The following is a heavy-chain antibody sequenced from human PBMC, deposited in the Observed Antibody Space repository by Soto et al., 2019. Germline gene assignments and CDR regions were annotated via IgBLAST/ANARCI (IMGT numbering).Heavy chain of an antibody. Sequence: GGSLRLSCAASGFTFSSYAMHWVRQAPGKGLEYVSAISSNGGSTYYANSVKGRFTISRDNSKNTLYLQMGSLRAEDMAVYYCAREGHYDFWSGYYNYYYYMDVWGKGTTVTVSS. D-gene: IGHD3-3*01. V-gene: IGHV3-64*01. CDR1: GFTFSSYA. CDR2: ISSNGGST. CDR3: AREGHYDFWSGYYNYYYYMDV. J-gene: IGHJ6*03.